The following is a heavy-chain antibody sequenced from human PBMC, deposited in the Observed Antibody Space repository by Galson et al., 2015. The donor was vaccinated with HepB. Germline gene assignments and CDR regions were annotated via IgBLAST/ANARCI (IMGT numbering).Heavy chain of an antibody. Sequence: ETLSLTCTVSGGSISSYYWSWIRQPPGKGLEWIGYIYYSGSTNYNPSLKSRVTISLDTSKNQFSLNLTSVTAADTAVYYCARRSYGDYCFDCWGQGTLVTVSS. J-gene: IGHJ4*02. CDR3: ARRSYGDYCFDC. V-gene: IGHV4-59*08. D-gene: IGHD2-21*02. CDR1: GGSISSYY. CDR2: IYYSGST.